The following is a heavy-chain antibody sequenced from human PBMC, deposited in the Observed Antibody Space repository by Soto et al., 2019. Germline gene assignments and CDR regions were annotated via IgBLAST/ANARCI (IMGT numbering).Heavy chain of an antibody. J-gene: IGHJ4*02. D-gene: IGHD2-8*01. V-gene: IGHV5-51*01. Sequence: GDALNISCKFSGYIFTSYLICLVRQMPGKFLWWMGIIYPGDSDTRYIPSFQGQVTISADKSISTAYLQWSSLKASDTAMYYCARLEGPQYCHHGVCHFDYWGQGTLVTVSS. CDR1: GYIFTSYL. CDR3: ARLEGPQYCHHGVCHFDY. CDR2: IYPGDSDT.